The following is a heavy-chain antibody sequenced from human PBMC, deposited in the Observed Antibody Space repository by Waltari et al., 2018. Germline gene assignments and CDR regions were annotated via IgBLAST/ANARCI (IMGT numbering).Heavy chain of an antibody. J-gene: IGHJ1*01. V-gene: IGHV4-34*01. CDR2: INHSGST. D-gene: IGHD3-22*01. Sequence: QVQLQQWGAGLLKPSETLSLTCAVHGGSFSGYSLRWIRHPPGKGLEWIGEINHSGSTNYNPSLKSRVTISVDTSKNQFSLKLSSVTAADTAVYYCARGSYYDSSGYRGYFQHWGQGTLVTVSS. CDR3: ARGSYYDSSGYRGYFQH. CDR1: GGSFSGYS.